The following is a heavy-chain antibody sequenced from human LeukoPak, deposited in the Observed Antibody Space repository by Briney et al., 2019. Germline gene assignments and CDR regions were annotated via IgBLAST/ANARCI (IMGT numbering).Heavy chain of an antibody. D-gene: IGHD3-9*01. CDR1: GGSISSGSYY. CDR3: AREGGRGYDILTGYHDWFDP. V-gene: IGHV4-39*07. Sequence: PSQTLSLTCTVSGGSISSGSYYWSWIRQPPGKGLEWIGEINHSGSTNYNPSLKSRVTISVDTSKNQFSLKLSSVTAADTAVYYCAREGGRGYDILTGYHDWFDPWGQGTLVTVSS. J-gene: IGHJ5*02. CDR2: INHSGST.